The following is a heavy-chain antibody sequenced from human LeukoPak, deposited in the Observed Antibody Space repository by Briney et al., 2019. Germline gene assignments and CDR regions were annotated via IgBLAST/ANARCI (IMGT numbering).Heavy chain of an antibody. D-gene: IGHD2-2*01. Sequence: GASVKVSCKASGYTFTSYGISWVRQAPGQGLEWMGWISAYNGNTNYAQKLQGRVTMTRDTPISTAYMELSRLRSDDTAVYYCARDRVVVVPAANFAFDIWGQGTMVTVSS. CDR2: ISAYNGNT. CDR3: ARDRVVVVPAANFAFDI. V-gene: IGHV1-18*01. CDR1: GYTFTSYG. J-gene: IGHJ3*02.